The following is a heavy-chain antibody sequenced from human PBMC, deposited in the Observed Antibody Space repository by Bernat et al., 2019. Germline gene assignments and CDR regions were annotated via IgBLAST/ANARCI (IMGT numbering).Heavy chain of an antibody. CDR2: ISYDGSNK. Sequence: QVQLVESGGGVVQPGRSLRLSCAASGFTFSSYAMHWVRQAPGKGLEWVAVISYDGSNKYYADSVKGRFTISRVNSKNTLYLQMNSLRAEDTAVYYCAGPPPGLHIVIGAFDIWGQGTMVTVSS. D-gene: IGHD3-10*01. J-gene: IGHJ3*02. CDR1: GFTFSSYA. V-gene: IGHV3-30-3*01. CDR3: AGPPPGLHIVIGAFDI.